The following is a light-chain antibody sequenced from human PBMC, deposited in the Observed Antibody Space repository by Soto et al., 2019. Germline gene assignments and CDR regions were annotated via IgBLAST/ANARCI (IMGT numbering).Light chain of an antibody. J-gene: IGKJ3*01. V-gene: IGKV1-33*01. CDR1: QDISNY. CDR2: DAS. CDR3: QQYDNLPFT. Sequence: DIQMTQSPSSLSASVGDRVTITCQASQDISNYLNWYQQKPGKAPKLLIYDASNLGTGVPSRFSGSGSGTYFTFTISSLQPEDIATYYCQQYDNLPFTFGPGTKVDIK.